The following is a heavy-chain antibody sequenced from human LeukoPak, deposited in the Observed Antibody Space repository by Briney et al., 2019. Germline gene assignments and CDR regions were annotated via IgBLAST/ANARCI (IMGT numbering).Heavy chain of an antibody. CDR3: ARVAHSDTSGYYLAY. V-gene: IGHV4-34*01. CDR1: GGSFSDYY. J-gene: IGHJ4*02. D-gene: IGHD3-22*01. CDR2: INHSGST. Sequence: SETLSLSCAVYGGSFSDYYWSWIRQSPGKGLEWIGEINHSGSTNYNPSLTSRVTISVDTSKNQFSLKVNSVTAADTAVYYCARVAHSDTSGYYLAYWGQGTRVTVSS.